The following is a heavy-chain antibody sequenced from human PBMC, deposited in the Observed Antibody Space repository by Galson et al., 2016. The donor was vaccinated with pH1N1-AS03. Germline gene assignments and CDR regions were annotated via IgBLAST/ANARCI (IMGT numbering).Heavy chain of an antibody. D-gene: IGHD3-16*01. J-gene: IGHJ4*02. CDR3: TTGLYDTGGVDH. Sequence: SLRLSCAASGFTFSNAWMNWVRQAPGKGLAWVGRIKSQIYGGTIDYAAPVKGRFTISRDDSKDTLSLQMNSLETEDTAVYYCTTGLYDTGGVDHWGQGTLVTVSS. V-gene: IGHV3-15*01. CDR2: IKSQIYGGTI. CDR1: GFTFSNAW.